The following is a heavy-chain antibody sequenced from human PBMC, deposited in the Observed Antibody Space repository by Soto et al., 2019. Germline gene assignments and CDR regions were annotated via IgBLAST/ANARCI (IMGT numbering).Heavy chain of an antibody. CDR3: ARGGYYDSSGARNYYFYGMNV. CDR2: ISPYDGYT. D-gene: IGHD3-22*01. V-gene: IGHV1-18*03. Sequence: QVQLVQSGAEVKKPGASVKVSCKASGYTFASYGINGVRQAPGQGLEWLGWISPYDGYTHFEKILQGRVSMTTETSTKTAYMGLRSLRSDDMGMYYCARGGYYDSSGARNYYFYGMNVWGQGNTVNVSS. J-gene: IGHJ6*02. CDR1: GYTFASYG.